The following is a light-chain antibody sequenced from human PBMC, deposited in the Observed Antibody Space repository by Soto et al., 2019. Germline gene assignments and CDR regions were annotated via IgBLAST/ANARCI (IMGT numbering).Light chain of an antibody. CDR2: GAS. Sequence: EIVMTQSPATLSVSPGERATLSCRASQSVSSNLAWYQQKPGQAPRLLIYGASTRATGIPARFSGSGSGTEFTLTISSLQSEDFAVYYCQQYNNWPWDITFGQGTRLEIK. CDR1: QSVSSN. J-gene: IGKJ5*01. V-gene: IGKV3-15*01. CDR3: QQYNNWPWDIT.